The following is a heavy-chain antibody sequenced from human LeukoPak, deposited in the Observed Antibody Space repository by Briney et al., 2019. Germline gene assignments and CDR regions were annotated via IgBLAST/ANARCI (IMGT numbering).Heavy chain of an antibody. Sequence: ASVKVSCKASGYTFTGYYMHWVRQAPGQGLEWMGWINPNSGGTNYAQKFQGRVTMTRDTSISTAYMELSRLRSDDTAVYYCARDRVSRGTKPRGSWFDPGGQGTLVTVSS. CDR3: ARDRVSRGTKPRGSWFDP. CDR2: INPNSGGT. V-gene: IGHV1-2*02. CDR1: GYTFTGYY. D-gene: IGHD3-16*01. J-gene: IGHJ5*02.